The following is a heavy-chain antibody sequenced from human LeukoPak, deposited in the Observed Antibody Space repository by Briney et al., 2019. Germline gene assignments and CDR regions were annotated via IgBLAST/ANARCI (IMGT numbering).Heavy chain of an antibody. D-gene: IGHD1-26*01. V-gene: IGHV3-30-3*01. CDR2: ISYDGSNK. CDR3: ARDGEWELLEYYFDY. Sequence: GGSLRLSCAASGFTFSSYAMHWVRQASGKGLEWVAVISYDGSNKYYADSVKGRFTISRDNSKNTLYLQMNSLRAEDTAVYYCARDGEWELLEYYFDYWGQGTLVTVSS. CDR1: GFTFSSYA. J-gene: IGHJ4*02.